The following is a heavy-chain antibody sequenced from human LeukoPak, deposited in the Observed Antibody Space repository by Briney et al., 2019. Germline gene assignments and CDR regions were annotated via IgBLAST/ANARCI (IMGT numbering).Heavy chain of an antibody. J-gene: IGHJ4*02. Sequence: SETLSLTCAVYGGSFSGYYWSWIRQPPGKGLEWIGEINHSGSTNYNPSLKSRVTISVDTSNTQCSLKLSSVTAADTAVYYCARVRGSGSYYNVNLDYWGQGTLVTVSS. D-gene: IGHD3-10*01. CDR2: INHSGST. CDR3: ARVRGSGSYYNVNLDY. CDR1: GGSFSGYY. V-gene: IGHV4-34*01.